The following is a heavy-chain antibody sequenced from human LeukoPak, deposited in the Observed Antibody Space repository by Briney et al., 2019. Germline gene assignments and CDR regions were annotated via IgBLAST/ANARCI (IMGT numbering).Heavy chain of an antibody. CDR3: ARDLEDYYNGMDV. CDR1: GFTVRSYW. J-gene: IGHJ6*02. CDR2: TNGDESST. Sequence: PGGSLRLSCAASGFTVRSYWMHWVRQAPGKGLVWVSRTNGDESSTSYADSVKGRFTISRDNAKNTLYLQMNSLRAEDTAVYYCARDLEDYYNGMDVWGQGTTVTVSS. V-gene: IGHV3-74*01.